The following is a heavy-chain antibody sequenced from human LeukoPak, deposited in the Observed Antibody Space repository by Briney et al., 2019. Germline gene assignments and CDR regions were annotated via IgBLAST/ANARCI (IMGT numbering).Heavy chain of an antibody. Sequence: GASVKVSCKASGYTFTSYDINWVRQATGQGLEWMGWMNPNSGNTSYAQKFQGRVTMTRNTSISTAYMELSSLRSEDTAVYYCARAHQGSGSPSTGFDYWGQGTLVTVSS. V-gene: IGHV1-8*01. CDR3: ARAHQGSGSPSTGFDY. CDR2: MNPNSGNT. D-gene: IGHD3-10*01. J-gene: IGHJ4*02. CDR1: GYTFTSYD.